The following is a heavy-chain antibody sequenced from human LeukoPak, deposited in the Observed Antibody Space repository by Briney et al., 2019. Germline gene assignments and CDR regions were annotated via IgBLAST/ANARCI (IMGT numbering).Heavy chain of an antibody. CDR2: IIPILGIA. J-gene: IGHJ5*02. CDR1: GGTFSSYA. Sequence: SVKVSCKASGGTFSSYAISWVRQAPGQGLEWMGRIIPILGIANYAQKFQGRVTITADKSTSTAYMELSSLRSDDTAVYYCARENLSIAAAGEWFDPWGQGTLVTVSS. D-gene: IGHD6-13*01. V-gene: IGHV1-69*04. CDR3: ARENLSIAAAGEWFDP.